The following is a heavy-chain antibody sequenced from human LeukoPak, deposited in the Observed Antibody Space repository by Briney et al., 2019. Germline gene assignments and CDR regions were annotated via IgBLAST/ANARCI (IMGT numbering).Heavy chain of an antibody. Sequence: ASVTVSCTASGYTFTSYAMHWVRQAPGQRLEWMGWINAGNGNTKYSQKFQGRVTITRDTSASTAYMELSSLRSEDTAVYYCAREGPKYGDYFDYWGQGTLVTVSS. CDR3: AREGPKYGDYFDY. CDR1: GYTFTSYA. V-gene: IGHV1-3*01. CDR2: INAGNGNT. D-gene: IGHD4-17*01. J-gene: IGHJ4*02.